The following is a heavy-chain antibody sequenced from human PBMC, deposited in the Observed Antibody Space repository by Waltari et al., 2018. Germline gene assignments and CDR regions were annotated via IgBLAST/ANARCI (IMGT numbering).Heavy chain of an antibody. D-gene: IGHD6-13*01. CDR3: ASERIAAAGTNYYGMDV. CDR1: AGSISSGRYY. CDR2: IYTSGST. J-gene: IGHJ6*02. V-gene: IGHV4-61*09. Sequence: QVQLQESGPGLVKPSHTLSLTCTVSAGSISSGRYYWSRIPHPARKGLEWIGYIYTSGSTNYNPSLKSRVTISVDTSKNQFSLKLSSVTAADTAVYYCASERIAAAGTNYYGMDVWGQGTTVTVSS.